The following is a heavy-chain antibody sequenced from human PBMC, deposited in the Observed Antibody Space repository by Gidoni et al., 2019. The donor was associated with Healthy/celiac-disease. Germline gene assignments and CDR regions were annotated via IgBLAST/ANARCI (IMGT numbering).Heavy chain of an antibody. CDR3: AKDEYDSSGYYDY. CDR1: GFTFSSYA. Sequence: EVQLLESGGGLVQHGGSLRVSCAASGFTFSSYAMSWVRQAPGKGRGVVSAISGSGGSTYYADSVKGRFTISRDNSKNTLYLQMNSLRAEDTAVYYCAKDEYDSSGYYDYWGQGTLVTVSS. D-gene: IGHD3-22*01. J-gene: IGHJ4*02. V-gene: IGHV3-23*01. CDR2: ISGSGGST.